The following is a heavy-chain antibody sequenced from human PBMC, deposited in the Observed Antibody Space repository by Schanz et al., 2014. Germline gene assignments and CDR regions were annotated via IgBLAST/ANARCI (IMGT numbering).Heavy chain of an antibody. CDR3: VKTDAGWRFDY. D-gene: IGHD6-19*01. CDR1: GFTFTTFA. CDR2: ISDRGDGT. J-gene: IGHJ4*02. V-gene: IGHV3-23*01. Sequence: EQVLESGGGFVQPGGSLRLSCATSGFTFTTFAMTWVRQAPGKGLEWVSSISDRGDGTNYGDSVRGRFTISRDNSRNTVYLQMNNVGVDDTATYYCVKTDAGWRFDYWGQGTLVIVSS.